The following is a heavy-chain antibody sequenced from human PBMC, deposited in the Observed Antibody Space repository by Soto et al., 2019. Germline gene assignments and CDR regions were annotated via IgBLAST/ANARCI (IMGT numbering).Heavy chain of an antibody. J-gene: IGHJ4*02. CDR3: AEVNERRLQNVY. Sequence: RGSLLLACASSVFTFSIYAMSWVRQAPGKGLEWVSAISGSGGSTYYADSVKGRFTISRDNSKNTLYLQMNSLRAEDTAVYYCAEVNERRLQNVYWGQGTMVTVSS. CDR1: VFTFSIYA. CDR2: ISGSGGST. V-gene: IGHV3-23*01. D-gene: IGHD6-25*01.